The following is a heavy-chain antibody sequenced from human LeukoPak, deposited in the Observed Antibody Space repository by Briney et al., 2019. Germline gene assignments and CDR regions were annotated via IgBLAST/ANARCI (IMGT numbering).Heavy chain of an antibody. J-gene: IGHJ3*02. CDR1: GGSISNYH. CDR2: LYSSGST. V-gene: IGHV4-4*07. Sequence: PSGTLSLTCTVSGGSISNYHWSWIPQPAGKALEWLGRLYSSGSTSYNSSLKSRISMSIDTSNTQFSLNLNSVTAADTAVYYCVREDAATGAFDNWGQGTMVTVS. CDR3: VREDAATGAFDN.